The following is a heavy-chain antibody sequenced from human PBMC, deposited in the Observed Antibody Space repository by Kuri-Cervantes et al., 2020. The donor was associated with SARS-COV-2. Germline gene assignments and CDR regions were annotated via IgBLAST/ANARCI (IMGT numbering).Heavy chain of an antibody. V-gene: IGHV1-46*01. J-gene: IGHJ5*02. CDR1: GYTFTSYY. D-gene: IGHD5-18*01. CDR3: ARDKGGYSYGRDNWFDP. Sequence: ASVKVSCKASGYTFTSYYMHWVRQAPGQGLEWMGIINPSGGSTSYAQKFQGRVTMTRDTSISTAYMELSRLRSDDTAVYYCARDKGGYSYGRDNWFDPWGQGTLVTVSS. CDR2: INPSGGST.